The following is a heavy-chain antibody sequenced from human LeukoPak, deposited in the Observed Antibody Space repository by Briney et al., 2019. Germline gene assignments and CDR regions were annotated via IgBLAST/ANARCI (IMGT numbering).Heavy chain of an antibody. CDR2: IYYSGST. CDR3: AGHYDFWSGYLDY. V-gene: IGHV4-39*01. J-gene: IGHJ4*02. Sequence: SETLSLTCTVSGGSISSSSSYWGWIRQPPGKGLEWIGSIYYSGSTYYNPSLKSRVTISVDTSKNQFSLKLSSVTAADTAVYYCAGHYDFWSGYLDYWGQGTLVTVSS. D-gene: IGHD3-3*01. CDR1: GGSISSSSSY.